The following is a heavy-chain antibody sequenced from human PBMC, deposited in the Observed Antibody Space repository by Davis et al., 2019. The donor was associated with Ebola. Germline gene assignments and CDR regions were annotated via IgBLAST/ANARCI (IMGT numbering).Heavy chain of an antibody. Sequence: GESLKISCAASGSTFSRFGMHWVRQAPGKGLEWVALISADGGNTYYADSVKGRFTISRNNSKNTLYLQIDSLRPDDTAVYFCAKDTDYGNVYYYNGMDVWGQGTTVTVSS. CDR3: AKDTDYGNVYYYNGMDV. CDR2: ISADGGNT. J-gene: IGHJ6*02. D-gene: IGHD4-11*01. V-gene: IGHV3-30*18. CDR1: GSTFSRFG.